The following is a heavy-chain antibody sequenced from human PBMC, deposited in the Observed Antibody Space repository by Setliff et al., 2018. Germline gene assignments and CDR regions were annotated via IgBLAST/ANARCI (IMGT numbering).Heavy chain of an antibody. J-gene: IGHJ3*01. Sequence: SETLSLTCTVSGGSISSYYWSWIRQPPGKGLEWIGYIYYSGSTNYNPSLKSRVTISVDTSKNQFSLKLSSVTAADTAVYYCARQVEMATIAFDVWGQGTMVTVS. CDR1: GGSISSYY. D-gene: IGHD5-12*01. CDR3: ARQVEMATIAFDV. CDR2: IYYSGST. V-gene: IGHV4-59*01.